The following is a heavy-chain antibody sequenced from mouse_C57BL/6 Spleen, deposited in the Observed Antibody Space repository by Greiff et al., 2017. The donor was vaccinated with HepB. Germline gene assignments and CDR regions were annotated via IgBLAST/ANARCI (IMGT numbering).Heavy chain of an antibody. D-gene: IGHD1-1*01. Sequence: EVQGVESGGDLVKPGGSLKLSCAASGFTFSSYGMSWVRQTPDKRLEWVATISSGGSYTYYPDSVKGRFTISRDNAKNTLYLQMSSLKSEDTAMYYCARHEDGSSYGWFAYWGQGTLVTVSA. CDR3: ARHEDGSSYGWFAY. CDR1: GFTFSSYG. CDR2: ISSGGSYT. V-gene: IGHV5-6*01. J-gene: IGHJ3*01.